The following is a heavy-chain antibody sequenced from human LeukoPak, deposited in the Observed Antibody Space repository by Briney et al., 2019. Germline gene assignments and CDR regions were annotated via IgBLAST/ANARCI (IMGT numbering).Heavy chain of an antibody. CDR1: GFTFSSYA. J-gene: IGHJ5*02. D-gene: IGHD3-10*01. V-gene: IGHV3-23*01. CDR3: AKDRRGMVRPNWFDP. CDR2: ISGSGGST. Sequence: PGGSLRLSCAASGFTFSSYAMSWVRQAPGKGLEWVSAISGSGGSTYYADSVKGRFTISRDNSKNTLYLQMNSPRAEDTAVYYCAKDRRGMVRPNWFDPWGQGTLVTVSS.